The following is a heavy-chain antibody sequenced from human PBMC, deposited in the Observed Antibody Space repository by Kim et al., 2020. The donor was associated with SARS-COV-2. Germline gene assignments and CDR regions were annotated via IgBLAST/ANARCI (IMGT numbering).Heavy chain of an antibody. CDR2: IIPIFGTA. D-gene: IGHD6-13*01. CDR1: GGTFSSYA. CDR3: ARDDGSSSSWPDHYGMNV. V-gene: IGHV1-69*13. Sequence: SVKVSCKASGGTFSSYAISWVRQAPGQGLEWMGGIIPIFGTANYAQKFQGRVTITADESTSTAYMELSSLRSEDTAVYYCARDDGSSSSWPDHYGMNVWGQGTTVTVSS. J-gene: IGHJ6*02.